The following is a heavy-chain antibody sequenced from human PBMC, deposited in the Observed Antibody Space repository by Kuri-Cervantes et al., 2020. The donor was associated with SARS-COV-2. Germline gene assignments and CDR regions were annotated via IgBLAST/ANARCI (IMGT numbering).Heavy chain of an antibody. CDR3: VKDVGYGDLAFGY. V-gene: IGHV3-64D*08. Sequence: GESLKTSYAASGFTFSSYAMHWVRQAPGKGLEYVSAISSNGGSTYYADSVKGRFTISRDNSKNTLYLQVSSLRAEDTAVYYCVKDVGYGDLAFGYWGQGTLVTVSS. CDR2: ISSNGGST. D-gene: IGHD4-17*01. J-gene: IGHJ4*02. CDR1: GFTFSSYA.